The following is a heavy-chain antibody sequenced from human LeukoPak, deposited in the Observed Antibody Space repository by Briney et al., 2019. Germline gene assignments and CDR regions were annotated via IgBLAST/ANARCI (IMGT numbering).Heavy chain of an antibody. CDR2: IYTSGNT. D-gene: IGHD1-1*01. Sequence: SETLSLTCTVSGGSISSSTYYWGWIRQPPGKGLEWIGSIYTSGNTNDNPSLKSRVTMSLDTSKNQFSLKLTSVIAADTAVYYCARSWNWNAPFDFWGQGTLVTVSS. V-gene: IGHV4-39*07. CDR1: GGSISSSTYY. J-gene: IGHJ4*02. CDR3: ARSWNWNAPFDF.